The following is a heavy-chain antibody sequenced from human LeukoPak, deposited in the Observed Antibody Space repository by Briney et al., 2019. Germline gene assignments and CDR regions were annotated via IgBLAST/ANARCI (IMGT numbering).Heavy chain of an antibody. CDR1: GGSISSGGYY. D-gene: IGHD6-19*01. CDR3: ARGGIAVAGAFDY. CDR2: IYYSGST. V-gene: IGHV4-31*03. Sequence: PSETLSLTCTVSGGSISSGGYYWSWIRQHPGKGLEWIGYIYYSGSTYYNPSLKSRVTISVDTPKNQFSLKLSSVTAADTAVYYCARGGIAVAGAFDYWGQGTLVTVSS. J-gene: IGHJ4*02.